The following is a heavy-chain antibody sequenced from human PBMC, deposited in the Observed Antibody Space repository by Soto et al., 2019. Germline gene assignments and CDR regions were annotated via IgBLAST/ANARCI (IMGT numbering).Heavy chain of an antibody. Sequence: GGSLRLSCAASGFTFSSYSMNWVRQAPGKGLEWISYISTTSSSIYYADSVKGRFTISRDNAKNSLFLQMNSLRDEDTAVYYCARKGVAFDYWGQGALVTVYS. J-gene: IGHJ4*02. CDR2: ISTTSSSI. V-gene: IGHV3-48*02. CDR1: GFTFSSYS. CDR3: ARKGVAFDY. D-gene: IGHD3-3*01.